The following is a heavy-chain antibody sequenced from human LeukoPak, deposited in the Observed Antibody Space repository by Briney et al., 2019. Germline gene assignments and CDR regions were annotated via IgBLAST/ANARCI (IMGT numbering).Heavy chain of an antibody. CDR2: IWYDGSNK. J-gene: IGHJ4*02. Sequence: PGGSLRLSCAASGFTFSSYGIHWVRQAPGKGLEWVAIIWYDGSNKNYADSVKGRFTISRDNSKNTVYLQMNSLRAEDTAVYYCARGQQVVPDYWGQGTLVTVSS. D-gene: IGHD6-13*01. CDR3: ARGQQVVPDY. V-gene: IGHV3-33*08. CDR1: GFTFSSYG.